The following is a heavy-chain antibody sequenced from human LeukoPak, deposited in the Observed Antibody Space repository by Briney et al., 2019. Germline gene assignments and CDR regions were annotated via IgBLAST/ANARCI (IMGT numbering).Heavy chain of an antibody. CDR2: IRHDGSDK. J-gene: IGHJ4*02. CDR1: GFTFRGNG. V-gene: IGHV3-30*02. D-gene: IGHD1-26*01. CDR3: ANVGYSGTYSDY. Sequence: PGGSLRLSCAASGFTFRGNGMHWVRQAPGKGLEWVAFIRHDGSDKYYGDSVKGRFTISRDNPQNMVYLQMNSLRAEDTAVYYCANVGYSGTYSDYWGQGTLVTVSS.